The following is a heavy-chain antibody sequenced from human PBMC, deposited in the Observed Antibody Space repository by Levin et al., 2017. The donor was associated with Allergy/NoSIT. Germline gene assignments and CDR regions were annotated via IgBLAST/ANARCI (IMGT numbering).Heavy chain of an antibody. Sequence: HPGGSLRLSCAASGFTFSSYGMHWVRQAPGKGLEWVAVIWYDGSNKYYADSVKGRFTISRDNSKNTLYLQMNSLRAEDTAVYYCARDHGSGWYDLYYYYMDVWGKGTTVTVSS. CDR1: GFTFSSYG. V-gene: IGHV3-33*01. CDR3: ARDHGSGWYDLYYYYMDV. D-gene: IGHD6-19*01. J-gene: IGHJ6*03. CDR2: IWYDGSNK.